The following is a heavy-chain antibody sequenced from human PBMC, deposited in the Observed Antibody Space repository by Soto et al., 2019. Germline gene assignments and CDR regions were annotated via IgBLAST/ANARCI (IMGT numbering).Heavy chain of an antibody. J-gene: IGHJ5*02. D-gene: IGHD4-4*01. CDR2: IVVGSGNT. V-gene: IGHV1-58*01. CDR1: GFTFTSSA. Sequence: ASVKVSCKASGFTFTSSAVQRVRQARGQRLEWIGWIVVGSGNTNYAQKFQERVTITRDMSTSTAYMELSSLRSEDTAVYYCAADPDSNYNWFDPWGQGTLVTVSS. CDR3: AADPDSNYNWFDP.